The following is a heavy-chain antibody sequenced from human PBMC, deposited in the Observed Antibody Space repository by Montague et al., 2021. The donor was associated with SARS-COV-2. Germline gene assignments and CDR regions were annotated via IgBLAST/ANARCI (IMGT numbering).Heavy chain of an antibody. J-gene: IGHJ4*02. CDR1: GFTFSSYE. CDR3: ARGCGYDWN. Sequence: SLRLSCAASGFTFSSYEMNWVRQAPGKGLEWVSYISSSGSIIYYADSVKGRFTISRDNAKNSLYLQMNSLRAEDTAVYYCARGCGYDWNWGQGTLVTVSS. CDR2: ISSSGSII. D-gene: IGHD5-12*01. V-gene: IGHV3-48*03.